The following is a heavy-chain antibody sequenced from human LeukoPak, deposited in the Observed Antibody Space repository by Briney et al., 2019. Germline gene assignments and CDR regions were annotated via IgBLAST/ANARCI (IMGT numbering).Heavy chain of an antibody. J-gene: IGHJ4*02. V-gene: IGHV4-59*01. CDR1: GGSISSYY. CDR2: IYYSGST. Sequence: SETLSLTCTVFGGSISSYYWSWIRQPPGKGLEWIGYIYYSGSTNYNPSLKSRVTISVDTSKNQFSLKLSSVTAADTAVYYCARGIAVAPRDWGQGTLVTVSS. D-gene: IGHD6-19*01. CDR3: ARGIAVAPRD.